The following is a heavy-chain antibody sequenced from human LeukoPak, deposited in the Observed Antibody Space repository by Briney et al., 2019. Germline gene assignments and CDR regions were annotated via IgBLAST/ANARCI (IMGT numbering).Heavy chain of an antibody. CDR2: ISYDGSNK. J-gene: IGHJ6*02. Sequence: PGVSLRLSCAASGFIFSNYGMHWVRQAPGKGLECVAVISYDGSNKYYADSVKGRFTISRDNSKNTMYLQMNSLRAEDTAVYYCAKPTCGNCYRYLYQYGMDVWGQGTTVTVSS. D-gene: IGHD2-21*02. CDR3: AKPTCGNCYRYLYQYGMDV. CDR1: GFIFSNYG. V-gene: IGHV3-30*18.